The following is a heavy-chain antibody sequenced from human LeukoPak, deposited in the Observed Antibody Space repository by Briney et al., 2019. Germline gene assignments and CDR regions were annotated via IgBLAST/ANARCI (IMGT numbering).Heavy chain of an antibody. CDR2: ISYDGRDK. J-gene: IGHJ4*02. Sequence: GGSLRLSCAASGFTFSSSVMHWVRQASGKGLEWVAAISYDGRDKYFADSVKGRFTISRDNSKNTVDLQVNGLRAEDTAVYYCARETGNYYFDFWGQGTLVTVSS. D-gene: IGHD1-7*01. CDR3: ARETGNYYFDF. CDR1: GFTFSSSV. V-gene: IGHV3-30*03.